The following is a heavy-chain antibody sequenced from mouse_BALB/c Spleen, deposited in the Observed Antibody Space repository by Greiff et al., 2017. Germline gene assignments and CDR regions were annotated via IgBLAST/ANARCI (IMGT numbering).Heavy chain of an antibody. CDR1: GFNIKDTY. V-gene: IGHV14-3*02. CDR3: APIYDGYYGFAY. Sequence: EVQGVESGAELVKPGASVKLSCTASGFNIKDTYMHWVKQRPEQGLEWIGRIDPANGNTKYDPKFQGKATITADTSSNTAYLQLSSLTSEDTAVYYCAPIYDGYYGFAYWGQGTLVTVSA. D-gene: IGHD2-3*01. CDR2: IDPANGNT. J-gene: IGHJ3*01.